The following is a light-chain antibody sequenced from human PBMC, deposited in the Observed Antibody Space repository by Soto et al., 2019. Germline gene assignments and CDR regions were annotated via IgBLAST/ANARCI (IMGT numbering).Light chain of an antibody. J-gene: IGLJ1*01. CDR1: SNDVGAYKF. CDR3: SSYTSSSTYV. Sequence: QSALTQPASVSGSPGQSISISCNGTSNDVGAYKFVSWYQQHPGKAPKLLIYEVTIRPLGASNRFSGSKSGNTASLTISGLQAEDEADYYCSSYTSSSTYVFGTGTKVTVL. V-gene: IGLV2-14*01. CDR2: EVT.